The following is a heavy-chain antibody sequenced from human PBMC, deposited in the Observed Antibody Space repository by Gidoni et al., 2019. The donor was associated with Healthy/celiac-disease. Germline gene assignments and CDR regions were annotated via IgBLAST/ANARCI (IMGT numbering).Heavy chain of an antibody. D-gene: IGHD3-9*01. J-gene: IGHJ6*02. CDR3: ARLGYFDWNPPLYYYYGMDV. CDR1: GYTFTGYY. V-gene: IGHV1-2*02. CDR2: INPNSGGT. Sequence: QVQLVQSGAEVKKPGASVKVSCKASGYTFTGYYMHWVRQAPGQGLEWMRWINPNSGGTNYAQKFQGRVTMTRDTSISTAYMELSRLRSDDTAVYYCARLGYFDWNPPLYYYYGMDVWGQGTTVTVSS.